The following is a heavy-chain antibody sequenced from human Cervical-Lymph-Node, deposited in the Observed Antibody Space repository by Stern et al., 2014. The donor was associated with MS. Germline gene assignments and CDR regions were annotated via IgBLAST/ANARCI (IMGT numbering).Heavy chain of an antibody. CDR3: SRDSAGDY. CDR2: SRTKATSYTT. Sequence: VQLVQSGGGLVQPGGSLRLSCAASGFSFSDFYMDWVRQAPGKGLEWVGRSRTKATSYTTDYAASVKGRFTISRDDSKNSMYLQMNSLKTEDTAVYYCSRDSAGDYWGPGTLVTVSS. V-gene: IGHV3-72*01. CDR1: GFSFSDFY. J-gene: IGHJ4*02.